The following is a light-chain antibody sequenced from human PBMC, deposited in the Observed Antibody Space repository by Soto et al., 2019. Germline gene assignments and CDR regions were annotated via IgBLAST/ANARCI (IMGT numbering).Light chain of an antibody. V-gene: IGLV1-44*01. CDR1: SSNIGSNT. J-gene: IGLJ1*01. Sequence: QSVLTQPPSASGTPGQRVTISCSGSSSNIGSNTVNWYQQLPGTAPKLLIYSSNQRPSGVPDRFSGSKSGTSASLAISGLQSEDEADYYCAAWDDSLNGPVFGTGIKVTVL. CDR2: SSN. CDR3: AAWDDSLNGPV.